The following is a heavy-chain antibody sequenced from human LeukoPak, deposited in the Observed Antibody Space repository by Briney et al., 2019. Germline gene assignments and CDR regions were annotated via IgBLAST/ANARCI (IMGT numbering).Heavy chain of an antibody. CDR1: GGSISSASYY. V-gene: IGHV4-61*01. D-gene: IGHD3-16*01. CDR2: IYYSGST. J-gene: IGHJ4*02. Sequence: SETLSLTCTVSGGSISSASYYWSWIRQPPGKGLEWIGYIYYSGSTNYNPSLKSRVTISVDTSKNQFSLKLSSVTAADTAVYYCAANSPGDSSTFQFDYWGQGTLVTVSS. CDR3: AANSPGDSSTFQFDY.